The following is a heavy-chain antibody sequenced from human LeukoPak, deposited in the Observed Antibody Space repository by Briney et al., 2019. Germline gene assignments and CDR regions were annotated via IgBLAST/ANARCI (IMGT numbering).Heavy chain of an antibody. CDR3: VKESYSRYFDY. J-gene: IGHJ4*02. D-gene: IGHD4-11*01. CDR2: IYHSGST. Sequence: PSETLSLTCAVSGGSISSGGYSWSWTRQPPGKGLEWIGYIYHSGSTYYNPSLKSRVTISVDRSKNQFSLKLSSVTAADTAVYYCVKESYSRYFDYWGQGTLVTVSS. V-gene: IGHV4-30-2*02. CDR1: GGSISSGGYS.